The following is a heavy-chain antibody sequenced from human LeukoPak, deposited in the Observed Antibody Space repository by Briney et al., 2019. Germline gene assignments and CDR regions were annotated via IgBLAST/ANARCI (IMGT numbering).Heavy chain of an antibody. CDR1: GGSFSGCY. V-gene: IGHV4-34*01. J-gene: IGHJ3*02. Sequence: KPSETLSLTCAVYGGSFSGCYWSWIRQPPGKGLEWIGEINHSGSTNYNPSLKSRDTISVDTSKNQFSLKLSSVTAADTAVYYCARVRTMIVADDAFDIWGQGTMVTVSS. CDR2: INHSGST. D-gene: IGHD3-22*01. CDR3: ARVRTMIVADDAFDI.